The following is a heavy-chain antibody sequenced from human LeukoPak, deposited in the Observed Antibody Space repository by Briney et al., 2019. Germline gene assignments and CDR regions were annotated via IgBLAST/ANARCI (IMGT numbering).Heavy chain of an antibody. D-gene: IGHD5-24*01. J-gene: IGHJ4*02. Sequence: SVKVSRKASGGTFSSYAISWVRQAPGQGLEWMGGIIPIFGTANYAQKFQGRVTITADESTSTAYMELSSLRSEDTAVYYCARFSMATGYYFDYWGQGTLVTVSS. CDR1: GGTFSSYA. CDR3: ARFSMATGYYFDY. V-gene: IGHV1-69*01. CDR2: IIPIFGTA.